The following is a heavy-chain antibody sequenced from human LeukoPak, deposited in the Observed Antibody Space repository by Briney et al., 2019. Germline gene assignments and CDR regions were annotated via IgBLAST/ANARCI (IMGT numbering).Heavy chain of an antibody. CDR1: GFTFSGSA. CDR2: IRSKANSYAT. CDR3: TSRPGGSSGWSN. V-gene: IGHV3-73*01. J-gene: IGHJ4*02. D-gene: IGHD6-19*01. Sequence: GGSLRLSCAASGFTFSGSAMHWVRQASGKGLEWVGRIRSKANSYATAHAASVKGRFTISRDDSKNTAYLQMNSLKTEDTAVYYCTSRPGGSSGWSNWGQGTLVTVSS.